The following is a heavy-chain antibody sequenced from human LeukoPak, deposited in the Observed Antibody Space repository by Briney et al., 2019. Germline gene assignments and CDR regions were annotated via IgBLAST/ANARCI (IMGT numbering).Heavy chain of an antibody. CDR3: ARDKGGWQPGRDYYGMDV. V-gene: IGHV1-69*13. D-gene: IGHD6-13*01. CDR2: IIPIFGTA. Sequence: PVASVKVSCKASGGTFSSYAISWVRQAPGQGLEWMGGIIPIFGTANYAQKFQGRVTITADESTSTAYMELSSLRSEDTAVYYCARDKGGWQPGRDYYGMDVWGQGTTVTVSS. CDR1: GGTFSSYA. J-gene: IGHJ6*02.